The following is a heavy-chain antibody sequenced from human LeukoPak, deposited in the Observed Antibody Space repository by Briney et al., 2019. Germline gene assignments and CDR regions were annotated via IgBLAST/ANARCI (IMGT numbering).Heavy chain of an antibody. CDR2: INPNSGGT. D-gene: IGHD3-22*01. J-gene: IGHJ4*02. V-gene: IGHV1-2*02. Sequence: ASVKVSCKASGYTFTGCYMHWVRQAPGQGLEWMVWINPNSGGTNYAQKFQGRVTMTRDTSISTAYMELSRLRSDDTAVYYCARDNDSSGYYYGGGYYWGQGTLVTVSS. CDR1: GYTFTGCY. CDR3: ARDNDSSGYYYGGGYY.